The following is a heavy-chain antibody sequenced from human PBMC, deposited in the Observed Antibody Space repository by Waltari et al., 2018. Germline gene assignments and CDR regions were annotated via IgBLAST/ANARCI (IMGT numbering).Heavy chain of an antibody. Sequence: EVQLLESGGGLVQPGGSLRLSCAASGFTFSSYAMRWVRQAPGKGLEWVSAISGSGGSTYYADSVKGRFTISRDNSKNTLYLQMNSLRAEDTAVYYCAKAIGDSDAFDIWGQGTMVTVSS. D-gene: IGHD4-17*01. J-gene: IGHJ3*02. CDR1: GFTFSSYA. V-gene: IGHV3-23*01. CDR2: ISGSGGST. CDR3: AKAIGDSDAFDI.